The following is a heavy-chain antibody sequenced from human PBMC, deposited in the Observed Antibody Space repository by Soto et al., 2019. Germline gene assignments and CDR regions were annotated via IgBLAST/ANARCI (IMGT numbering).Heavy chain of an antibody. J-gene: IGHJ6*03. D-gene: IGHD3-10*01. Sequence: QVQLVESGGGVVQPGRSLRLSCAASEFTFSRHGMHWVRQAPGKGLQGVGVIWSDGSNEGYADPVKGRFIISRDNSKNILYLQMNSLRAEDTAVYYCARERTFGDNKHNYMDVWGTGITVTVSS. CDR3: ARERTFGDNKHNYMDV. CDR1: EFTFSRHG. V-gene: IGHV3-33*01. CDR2: IWSDGSNE.